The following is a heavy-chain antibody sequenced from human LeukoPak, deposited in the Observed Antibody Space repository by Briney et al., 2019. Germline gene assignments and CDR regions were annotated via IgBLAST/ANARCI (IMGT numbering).Heavy chain of an antibody. J-gene: IGHJ4*02. CDR3: ARDSAGWNDY. Sequence: GGSLRLSCAASGFTFSDYYMSWSRQAPGKGLEWLSYISPSTTHTSYADSVKGRFTISRDNAKNLLFLQMNSLRAEDTAVYYCARDSAGWNDYWGQGTLVTVSS. CDR1: GFTFSDYY. CDR2: ISPSTTHT. V-gene: IGHV3-11*05. D-gene: IGHD1-1*01.